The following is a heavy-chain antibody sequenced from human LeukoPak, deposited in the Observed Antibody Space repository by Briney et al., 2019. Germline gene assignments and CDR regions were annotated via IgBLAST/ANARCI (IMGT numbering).Heavy chain of an antibody. CDR3: ARAVNPYYGMDV. Sequence: PSETLSLTCTVSGCSISSYYWGWIRQPPGKGLEWIGYIYYSGSTNYNPSLKSRVTISVDTSKNQFSLKLSSVTAADTAVYYCARAVNPYYGMDVWGQGTTVTVSS. D-gene: IGHD4-11*01. CDR2: IYYSGST. J-gene: IGHJ6*02. CDR1: GCSISSYY. V-gene: IGHV4-59*01.